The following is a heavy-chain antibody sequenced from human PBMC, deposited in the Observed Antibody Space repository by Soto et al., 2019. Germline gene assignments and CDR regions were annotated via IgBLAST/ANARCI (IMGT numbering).Heavy chain of an antibody. CDR3: AKNSRLGELSLYAIDY. V-gene: IGHV3-23*01. CDR1: GFTFSSYA. D-gene: IGHD3-16*02. CDR2: ISGSGGST. J-gene: IGHJ4*02. Sequence: PGGSLGLSCAASGFTFSSYALTWVRPAPGKGLEWVSGISGSGGSTYYADSVKGRFTISRDNSKNTLYMQMNSLRAEDTALYYCAKNSRLGELSLYAIDYWGQGTPVTVSS.